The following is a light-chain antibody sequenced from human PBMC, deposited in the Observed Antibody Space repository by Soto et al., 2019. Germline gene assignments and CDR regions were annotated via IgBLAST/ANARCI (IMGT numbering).Light chain of an antibody. V-gene: IGKV3-20*01. CDR3: QQYPSSPLT. CDR2: GAS. Sequence: EIVLTQSPGTLSLSSGERATLSCRASQSVRSNYLAWYQQKPGQAPRLLIYGASSRATGIPDTFGGSGSGPEFTLTISRLEPEDFAVYYCQQYPSSPLTFGGGTNVEIK. J-gene: IGKJ4*01. CDR1: QSVRSNY.